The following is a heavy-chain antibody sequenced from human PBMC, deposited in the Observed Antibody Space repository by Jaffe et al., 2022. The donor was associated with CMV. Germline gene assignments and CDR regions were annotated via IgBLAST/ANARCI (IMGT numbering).Heavy chain of an antibody. Sequence: EVQLVESGGDLVQPGRSLRLSCSASGFNFGDFALSWVRQIPGQGLEWVGFIRSKAYGATTEFAASMKGRFTISRDDSKSIAYLQMNSLKTEDTGVYYCTRDQDFDRSPLDCWGQGALVTVSS. CDR1: GFNFGDFA. CDR3: TRDQDFDRSPLDC. J-gene: IGHJ4*02. CDR2: IRSKAYGATT. D-gene: IGHD3-22*01. V-gene: IGHV3-49*04.